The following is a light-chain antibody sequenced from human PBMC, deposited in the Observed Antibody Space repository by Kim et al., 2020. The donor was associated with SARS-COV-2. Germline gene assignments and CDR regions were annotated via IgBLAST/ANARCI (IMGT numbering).Light chain of an antibody. CDR3: QSRDSGGNVV. V-gene: IGLV3-19*01. Sequence: SSELTQHPAVSLALGQTVRITCQGDSLRSYYATWYQQKPRQAPVLVIYGRNNRPSGIPDRISGSTSGNTASLTISGAQAEDEADFYCQSRDSGGNVVFGGGTKVTVL. CDR2: GRN. CDR1: SLRSYY. J-gene: IGLJ2*01.